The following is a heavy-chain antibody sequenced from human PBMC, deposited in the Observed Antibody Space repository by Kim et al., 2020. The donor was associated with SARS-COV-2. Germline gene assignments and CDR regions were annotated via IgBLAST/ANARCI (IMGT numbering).Heavy chain of an antibody. CDR3: ARFANRLRSSSWSFDY. J-gene: IGHJ4*02. V-gene: IGHV3-7*01. Sequence: GGSLRLSCAASGFTFSSYWMSWVRQAPGKGLEWVANIKQDGSEKYYVDSVKGRFTISRDNAKNSLYLQMNSLRAEDTAVYYCARFANRLRSSSWSFDYWGKGTLVTVSS. CDR2: IKQDGSEK. CDR1: GFTFSSYW. D-gene: IGHD6-13*01.